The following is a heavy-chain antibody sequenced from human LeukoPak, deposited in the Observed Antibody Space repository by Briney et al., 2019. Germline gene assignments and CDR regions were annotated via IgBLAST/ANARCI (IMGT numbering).Heavy chain of an antibody. Sequence: GGSLRLSCAASGFTFSNYWINWVRQAPGKGLEWVANIKEGGSQKYYVESVKGRFTVSRDNAKNSVYLQVSSLRDADTGVYYCARGLNTSPGIDYWGQGTLVTVSS. CDR2: IKEGGSQK. CDR3: ARGLNTSPGIDY. CDR1: GFTFSNYW. J-gene: IGHJ4*02. D-gene: IGHD3-16*01. V-gene: IGHV3-7*01.